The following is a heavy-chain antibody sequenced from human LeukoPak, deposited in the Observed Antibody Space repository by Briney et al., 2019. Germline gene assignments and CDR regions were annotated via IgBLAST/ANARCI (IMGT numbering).Heavy chain of an antibody. D-gene: IGHD3-22*01. CDR1: GLTFSNYA. V-gene: IGHV3-23*01. Sequence: GSLRLSCAASGLTFSNYAMSWVRQAPGKGLEWVSAISGSGGSTYYADSVKGRFTISRDNSKNTLYLQMNSLRAEDTAVYYCAKVIGLDYYDSSPPGVWGQGTLVTVSS. J-gene: IGHJ4*02. CDR3: AKVIGLDYYDSSPPGV. CDR2: ISGSGGST.